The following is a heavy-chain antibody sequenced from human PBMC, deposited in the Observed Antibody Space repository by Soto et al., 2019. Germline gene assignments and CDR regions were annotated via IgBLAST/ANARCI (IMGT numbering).Heavy chain of an antibody. J-gene: IGHJ4*02. D-gene: IGHD6-19*01. CDR1: GFTFSSYG. CDR3: ARDCAGYSSGWYQRXGFDX. CDR2: IWYDGSNK. Sequence: QVQLVESGGGVVQPGRSLRLSCAASGFTFSSYGMHWVRQAPGKGLEWVAVIWYDGSNKYYADSVKGRFTTSRDNSKNTLYLQMNSLRAEDTAVYYCARDCAGYSSGWYQRXGFDXWGQGTLVTVSS. V-gene: IGHV3-33*01.